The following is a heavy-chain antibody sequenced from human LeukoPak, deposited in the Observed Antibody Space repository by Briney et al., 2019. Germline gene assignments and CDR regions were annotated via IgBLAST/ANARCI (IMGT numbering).Heavy chain of an antibody. CDR1: GGSINSYY. D-gene: IGHD5-18*01. J-gene: IGHJ6*03. CDR2: IYYTGTT. CDR3: ARTTEGGYSYGYFYYYYMDV. Sequence: SETLSLTCTVSGGSINSYYWSWIRQPPGKGLEWIGYIYYTGTTNYNPSLKSRVTISLDTPKNQFSLKLSSVTAADTAVYYCARTTEGGYSYGYFYYYYMDVWGKGTTVTISS. V-gene: IGHV4-59*01.